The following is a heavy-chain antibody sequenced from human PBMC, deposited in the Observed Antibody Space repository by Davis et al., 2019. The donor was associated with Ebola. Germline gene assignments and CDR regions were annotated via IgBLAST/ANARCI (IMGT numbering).Heavy chain of an antibody. J-gene: IGHJ3*02. CDR1: GGSISSSSYY. CDR3: ARGIGLSAFDI. D-gene: IGHD2-2*03. CDR2: IYYSGST. V-gene: IGHV4-39*07. Sequence: MPSETLSLTCTVSGGSISSSSYYWGWIRQPPGKGLEWIGSIYYSGSTYYNPSLKSRVTISVDTSKNQFSLKLSSVTAADTAVYYCARGIGLSAFDIWGQGTMVTVSS.